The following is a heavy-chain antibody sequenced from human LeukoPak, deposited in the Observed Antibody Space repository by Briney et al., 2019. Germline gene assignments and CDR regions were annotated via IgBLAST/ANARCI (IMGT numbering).Heavy chain of an antibody. CDR3: DYDSSGPYSYFDY. CDR2: ISSSSSYI. D-gene: IGHD3-22*01. V-gene: IGHV3-21*01. J-gene: IGHJ4*02. Sequence: GGSLRLSCAASGFTFSSYSMNWVRQAPGKGLEWVSSISSSSSYIYYADSVKGRFTISRDNAKDSLYLQMNSLRAEDTAVYYCDYDSSGPYSYFDYWGQGTLVTVSS. CDR1: GFTFSSYS.